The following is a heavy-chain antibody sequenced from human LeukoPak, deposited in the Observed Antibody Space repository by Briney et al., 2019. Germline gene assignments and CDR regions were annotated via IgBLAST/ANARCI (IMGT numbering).Heavy chain of an antibody. J-gene: IGHJ4*02. CDR1: GFIFSNYG. D-gene: IGHD2-15*01. Sequence: PGGSLRLSCAASGFIFSNYGMHWVRQAPGKGLDWVAFIRFDGSNKYYAGSVKGRFTISRDNAKNSLYLQMNSLRAEDTAVYYCARDATPLDYWGQGTLVTVSS. V-gene: IGHV3-30*02. CDR2: IRFDGSNK. CDR3: ARDATPLDY.